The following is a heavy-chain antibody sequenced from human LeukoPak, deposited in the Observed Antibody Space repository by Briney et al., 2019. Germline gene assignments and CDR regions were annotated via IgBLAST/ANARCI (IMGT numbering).Heavy chain of an antibody. CDR1: GFTFNNYW. Sequence: PGGSLRLSCEASGFTFNNYWMSWVRQAPGKGLEWVANVRRDGSERYYVDSVKGRFTIFRDNAKSSLYLQMNSLRVEDTAMYYCARDYSTSSGLDYWGQGTLVTVSS. CDR3: ARDYSTSSGLDY. J-gene: IGHJ4*02. CDR2: VRRDGSER. D-gene: IGHD6-6*01. V-gene: IGHV3-7*01.